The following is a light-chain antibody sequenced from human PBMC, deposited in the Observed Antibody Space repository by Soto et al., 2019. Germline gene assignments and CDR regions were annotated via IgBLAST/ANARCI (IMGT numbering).Light chain of an antibody. J-gene: IGKJ1*01. CDR1: QSVSTR. V-gene: IGKV3-15*01. Sequence: EIVMTQSPATLSVSPGERATLSCRASQSVSTRLAWFQQKPGQAPRLLIHGASTRATGIPARFSGSGSGTEFPLTIGSLQSEDFAVYYCQQYNNWPRTFGQGTKVEAK. CDR3: QQYNNWPRT. CDR2: GAS.